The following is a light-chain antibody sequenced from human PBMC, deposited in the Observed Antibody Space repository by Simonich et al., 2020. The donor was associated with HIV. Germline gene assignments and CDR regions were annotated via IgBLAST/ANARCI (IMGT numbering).Light chain of an antibody. V-gene: IGLV2-23*01. CDR2: EGM. CDR1: SSDVGSYNL. J-gene: IGLJ2*01. CDR3: CSYAGSPYVV. Sequence: QSALTQPASVSGSPGQSITISCTGTSSDVGSYNLVSWYQQHPGKAPQLMIYEGMKRPSGVSNRFSRSKSGNTASLTISGLQAEDEADYYCCSYAGSPYVVFGGGTKLTVL.